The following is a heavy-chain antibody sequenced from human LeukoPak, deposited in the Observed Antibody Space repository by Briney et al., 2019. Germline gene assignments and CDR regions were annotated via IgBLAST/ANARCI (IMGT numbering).Heavy chain of an antibody. D-gene: IGHD3-9*01. CDR3: ARDRARGYDILTGSQYNWFDP. Sequence: SETLSLTCTVSGGSISSYYWSWIRQPPGKGLEWIGSIYHSGSTYYNPSLKSRVTISVDTSKNQFSLKLSSVTAADTAVYYCARDRARGYDILTGSQYNWFDPWGQGTLVTVSS. CDR1: GGSISSYY. CDR2: IYHSGST. J-gene: IGHJ5*02. V-gene: IGHV4-59*12.